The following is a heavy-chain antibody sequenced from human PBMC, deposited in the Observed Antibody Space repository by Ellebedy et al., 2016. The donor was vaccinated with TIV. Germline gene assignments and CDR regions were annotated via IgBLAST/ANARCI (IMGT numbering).Heavy chain of an antibody. D-gene: IGHD5-18*01. CDR2: IWDDGTTK. CDR1: EFTFSTYG. CDR3: ARPRYTGMDYIHSGLDV. Sequence: GGSLRLSCAASEFTFSTYGLHWVRQAPGKGLEWVAVIWDDGTTKYYTDSVQGRFTTSRDNDKDTLYLEMHSLRAEDTAVYYCARPRYTGMDYIHSGLDVWGQGTTVTVS. V-gene: IGHV3-33*01. J-gene: IGHJ6*02.